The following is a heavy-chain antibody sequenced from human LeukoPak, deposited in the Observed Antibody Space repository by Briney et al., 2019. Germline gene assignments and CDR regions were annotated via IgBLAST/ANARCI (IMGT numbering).Heavy chain of an antibody. V-gene: IGHV3-30-3*01. J-gene: IGHJ4*02. CDR2: ISYDGSNK. D-gene: IGHD3-16*02. Sequence: SLRLSCAASGFTFSSYAMHWVRQAPGKGLEWVAVISYDGSNKYYADSVKGRFTISRDNSKNTLYLQMNSLRAVDTAVYYCASGARLGELSPRKDYWGQGTLVTVSS. CDR3: ASGARLGELSPRKDY. CDR1: GFTFSSYA.